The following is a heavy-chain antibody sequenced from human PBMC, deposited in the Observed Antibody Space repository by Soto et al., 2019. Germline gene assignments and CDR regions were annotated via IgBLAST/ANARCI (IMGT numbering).Heavy chain of an antibody. V-gene: IGHV1-2*02. CDR2: INPNSGGT. CDR1: GYTFTGYY. D-gene: IGHD3-10*01. Sequence: QVQLVQSGAEVKKPGASVKVSCKASGYTFTGYYMHWVRQAPGQGLEWMGWINPNSGGTNYAQKFQGRFTMTRDTSISPAYMELSRLRSDDTAVYYCATETTYYYGSGSYDSYYGMDVWGQGTTVTVSS. CDR3: ATETTYYYGSGSYDSYYGMDV. J-gene: IGHJ6*02.